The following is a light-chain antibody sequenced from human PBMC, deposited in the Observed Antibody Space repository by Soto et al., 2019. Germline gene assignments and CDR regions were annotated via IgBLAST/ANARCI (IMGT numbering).Light chain of an antibody. CDR3: QQYNNWPPGT. J-gene: IGKJ1*01. CDR2: GAS. V-gene: IGKV3-15*01. Sequence: VVMTQSPATLSVSPGERATLSCRASQSVSSNLAWYQQKPGQAPRLLIYGASTRATGIPARFSGSGSGTEFTLTISSLQSEDFAVYYCQQYNNWPPGTFGQGTKVEI. CDR1: QSVSSN.